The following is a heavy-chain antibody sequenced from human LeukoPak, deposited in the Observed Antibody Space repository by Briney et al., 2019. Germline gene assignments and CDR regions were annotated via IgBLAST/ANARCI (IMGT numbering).Heavy chain of an antibody. CDR2: ISNSGGVT. Sequence: GGSLRLSCATSGFTFNNNAMSWVRQAPGKGPEWVSAISNSGGVTYYGDSVKGRFTMSRDNSKNTLFLQMDSLRADDTAIYYCANIIDGSLGYWGQGTLVTVSS. CDR3: ANIIDGSLGY. J-gene: IGHJ4*02. CDR1: GFTFNNNA. D-gene: IGHD5-24*01. V-gene: IGHV3-23*01.